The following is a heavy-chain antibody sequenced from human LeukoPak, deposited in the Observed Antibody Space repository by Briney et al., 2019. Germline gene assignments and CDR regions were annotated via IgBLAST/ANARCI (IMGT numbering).Heavy chain of an antibody. V-gene: IGHV1-18*01. CDR1: GYTFTSYG. D-gene: IGHD1-26*01. CDR2: ISAYNGNT. J-gene: IGHJ6*03. CDR3: ARVGSSGHYYYYMDV. Sequence: GASVKVSCKASGYTFTSYGISWVRQAPGQGLEWMGWISAYNGNTNYAQKLQGRVTMTTDTSTSTAYMELRSLRSDDTAVYYCARVGSSGHYYYYMDVWGKGTTVTVSS.